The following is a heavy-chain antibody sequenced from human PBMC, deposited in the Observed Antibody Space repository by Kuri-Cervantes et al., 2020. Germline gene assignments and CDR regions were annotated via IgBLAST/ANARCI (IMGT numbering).Heavy chain of an antibody. CDR1: GYTFTKYG. V-gene: IGHV1-8*01. D-gene: IGHD6-19*01. Sequence: ASVKVSCKASGYTFTKYGINWVRQATGQGLEWMGWMNPNSGNTGYAQKFQGRVTMTRNTSISTAYMELSRLRSDDTAVYYCARSGGWYFIGTGYWGQGTLVTVSS. CDR2: MNPNSGNT. CDR3: ARSGGWYFIGTGY. J-gene: IGHJ4*02.